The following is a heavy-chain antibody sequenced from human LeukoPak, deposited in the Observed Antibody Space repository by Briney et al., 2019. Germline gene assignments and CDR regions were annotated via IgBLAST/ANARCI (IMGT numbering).Heavy chain of an antibody. Sequence: TSETLSLTCAVYGGSFSGYYWSWIRQPPGKGLEWIGEINHSGSTNYNPSLKSRVTISVDTSKNQFSLKLSSVTAADTAVYYCARGSLLSYDYVWGSYRYPFDYWGQGTLVTVSS. CDR3: ARGSLLSYDYVWGSYRYPFDY. CDR1: GGSFSGYY. CDR2: INHSGST. J-gene: IGHJ4*02. V-gene: IGHV4-34*01. D-gene: IGHD3-16*02.